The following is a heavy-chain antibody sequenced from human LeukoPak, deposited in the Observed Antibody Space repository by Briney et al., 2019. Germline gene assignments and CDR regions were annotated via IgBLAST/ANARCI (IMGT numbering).Heavy chain of an antibody. CDR2: IHTSGSN. J-gene: IGHJ4*02. V-gene: IGHV4-4*07. CDR1: GGSISSFY. Sequence: PSETLSLTCTVSGGSISSFYWTWIRPPAGKGLEWIGRIHTSGSNNNHPSLKSRATISVATSNNQSSLKLSSLTAASTAISYCARETEVPGGRSWDFWGQRTLVTVSS. CDR3: ARETEVPGGRSWDF. D-gene: IGHD2-8*02.